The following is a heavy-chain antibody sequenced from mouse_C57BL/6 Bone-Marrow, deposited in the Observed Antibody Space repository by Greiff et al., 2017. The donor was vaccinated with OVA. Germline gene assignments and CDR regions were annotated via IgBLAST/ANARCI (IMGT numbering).Heavy chain of an antibody. Sequence: QVQLQQPGAELVKPGASVQLSCKASGYTFTSYWMHWVKQRPGQGLEWIGMIHPNSGSTNYNEKFKSKATLTVDKSSSTAYMQLSSLTSEDSAVYYCASSTVVARGWYFEVWGTGTTVTVSS. V-gene: IGHV1-64*01. CDR3: ASSTVVARGWYFEV. CDR2: IHPNSGST. D-gene: IGHD1-1*01. CDR1: GYTFTSYW. J-gene: IGHJ1*03.